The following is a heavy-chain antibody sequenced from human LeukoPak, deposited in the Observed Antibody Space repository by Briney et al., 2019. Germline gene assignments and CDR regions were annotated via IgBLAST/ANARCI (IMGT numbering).Heavy chain of an antibody. CDR1: GGSISSSSYY. J-gene: IGHJ4*02. Sequence: SETLSLTCTVSGGSISSSSYYWGWIRQPPGKGLEWIGSIYYSGSTYYNPSLKSRVTISVDTSKNQFSLKLSSVTAADTAVYYCARQNIVSTITVYWGQGTLVTVSS. CDR3: ARQNIVSTITVY. CDR2: IYYSGST. V-gene: IGHV4-39*01. D-gene: IGHD5-12*01.